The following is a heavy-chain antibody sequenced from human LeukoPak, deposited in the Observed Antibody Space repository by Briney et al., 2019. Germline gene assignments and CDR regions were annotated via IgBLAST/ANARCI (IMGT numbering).Heavy chain of an antibody. CDR3: TRESGSYHGNDY. CDR2: INPNNGAI. CDR1: EYIFTGYY. V-gene: IGHV1-2*06. J-gene: IGHJ4*02. D-gene: IGHD1-26*01. Sequence: ASVKVSCKASEYIFTGYYMHWVRQAPGQGLEWMGRINPNNGAINYAQKFQGRVTITGDTSISTAYMELSSLRSDDTAVYYCTRESGSYHGNDYWGQGTLVTVSS.